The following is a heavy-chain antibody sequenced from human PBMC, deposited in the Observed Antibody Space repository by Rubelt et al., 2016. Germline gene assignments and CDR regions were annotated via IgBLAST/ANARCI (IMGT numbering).Heavy chain of an antibody. J-gene: IGHJ4*02. Sequence: QVQLQQWGAGLLKPSETLSLTCAVYGGSFSGYYCTWIRQPPGKGLEWIGEIHPSGSTNYNPSLKSRVTISADTSKNQCSRNGDSGTAADTAVYYCARALDSTKTGADWGQGTLVTVSS. V-gene: IGHV4-34*01. CDR3: ARALDSTKTGAD. CDR1: GGSFSGYY. D-gene: IGHD3-10*01. CDR2: IHPSGST.